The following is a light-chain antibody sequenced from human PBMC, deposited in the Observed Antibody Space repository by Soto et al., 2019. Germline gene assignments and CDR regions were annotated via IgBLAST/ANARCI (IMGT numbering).Light chain of an antibody. Sequence: QSVLTQPPSVSGAPGQRVTISCTWSSSNIGAGYDVHWYQQFPGTAPKLLIYANNNRPSGVPDRFSASKSGTSASLAITGLQADDEADYYYQSYDTNLRGVFRTGTKVTVL. V-gene: IGLV1-40*01. CDR1: SSNIGAGYD. J-gene: IGLJ1*01. CDR3: QSYDTNLRGV. CDR2: ANN.